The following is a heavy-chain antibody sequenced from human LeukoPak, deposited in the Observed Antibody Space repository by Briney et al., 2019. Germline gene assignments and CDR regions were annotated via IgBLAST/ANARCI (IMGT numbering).Heavy chain of an antibody. Sequence: PSETLSLTCAVYGGSFSGYYWSWIRQPPGKGLEWIGEINHSGSTNYNPSLKSRVTISVDTFKNQFSLKLSSVTAADTAVYYCARGKQWLVPNWFDPWGQGTLVTVSS. V-gene: IGHV4-34*01. D-gene: IGHD6-19*01. CDR1: GGSFSGYY. J-gene: IGHJ5*02. CDR2: INHSGST. CDR3: ARGKQWLVPNWFDP.